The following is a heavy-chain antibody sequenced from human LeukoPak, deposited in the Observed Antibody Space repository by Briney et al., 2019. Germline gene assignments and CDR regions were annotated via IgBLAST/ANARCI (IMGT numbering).Heavy chain of an antibody. CDR1: EFTVSSNY. Sequence: GGSLRLSCAASEFTVSSNYMSWVRQAPGKGLEWVSVIYSGGSTYYADSVKGRFTISRDNSKNTLYLQMNSLRAEDTAVYYCARDNYDILTGYYKPDYYYGMDVWGQGTTVTVSS. V-gene: IGHV3-66*01. J-gene: IGHJ6*02. D-gene: IGHD3-9*01. CDR3: ARDNYDILTGYYKPDYYYGMDV. CDR2: IYSGGST.